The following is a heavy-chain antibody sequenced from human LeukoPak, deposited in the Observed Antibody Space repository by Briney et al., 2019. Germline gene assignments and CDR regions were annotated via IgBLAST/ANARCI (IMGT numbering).Heavy chain of an antibody. Sequence: PGGSLRLSCAASGFTFSSFALSWVRQAPGKGLEWVSSISGSGDSTYYMESVKGRFTISRDNSENTLYLQMNSLRADDTAVYYCAREILRDGSYLIEDWGQGILVTVSS. CDR1: GFTFSSFA. D-gene: IGHD1-26*01. CDR3: AREILRDGSYLIED. CDR2: ISGSGDST. V-gene: IGHV3-23*01. J-gene: IGHJ4*02.